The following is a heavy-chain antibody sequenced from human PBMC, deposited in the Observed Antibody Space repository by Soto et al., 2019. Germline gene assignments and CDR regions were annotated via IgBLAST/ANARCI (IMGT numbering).Heavy chain of an antibody. CDR3: ARATGSNHPFDY. J-gene: IGHJ4*02. CDR1: GFTFSTYW. Sequence: EVQLVESGGGLVQPGGSLRLSCAATGFTFSTYWMHWVRQGPGKGLVWVSRISTDGSSTTYADSVKGRFTISRDNAKNTLYLQMNSLSAEDTAVYYGARATGSNHPFDYWGQGTLVTVSS. V-gene: IGHV3-74*01. D-gene: IGHD2-2*01. CDR2: ISTDGSST.